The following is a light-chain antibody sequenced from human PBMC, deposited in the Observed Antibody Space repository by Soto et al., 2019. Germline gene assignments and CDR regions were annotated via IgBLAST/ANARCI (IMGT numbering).Light chain of an antibody. J-gene: IGKJ4*01. V-gene: IGKV1-9*01. CDR1: QAISSY. CDR3: QQLTSYPIT. CDR2: AAS. Sequence: IQLTQSPSSLSASVGDRVTITCRASQAISSYVAWYQQKPGKAPKLLIYAASTLQSGVPSRFSGSGSGTDFTLAISRLQPEDVATYYCQQLTSYPITFGGGTKVEI.